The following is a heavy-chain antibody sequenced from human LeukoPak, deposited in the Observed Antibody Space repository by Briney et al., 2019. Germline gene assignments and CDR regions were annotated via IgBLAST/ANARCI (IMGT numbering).Heavy chain of an antibody. Sequence: GGSLRLSCAASGFTFSSYAMSWVRQAPGKGLEWVSGISGSGGSTYQADSVKGRFTISRDNSKNTLYLQMNSLRAEDTALYYCSKDVKRDYEGGFWGQGTLVTVSS. CDR1: GFTFSSYA. CDR3: SKDVKRDYEGGF. CDR2: ISGSGGST. J-gene: IGHJ4*02. V-gene: IGHV3-23*01. D-gene: IGHD4-17*01.